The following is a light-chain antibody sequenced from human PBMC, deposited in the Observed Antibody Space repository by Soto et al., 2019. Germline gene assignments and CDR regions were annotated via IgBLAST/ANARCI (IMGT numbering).Light chain of an antibody. Sequence: QSVLTQPASVSGSLGQSITISCTGTSSDVGGSNYVSWYQQFPGKAPKLMISDVTNRPSGVSNRVSGSKSGNTASLTISGLQAEDEADYYCSSYTSSNSNVFGTGTKVTVL. V-gene: IGLV2-14*01. CDR3: SSYTSSNSNV. CDR1: SSDVGGSNY. J-gene: IGLJ1*01. CDR2: DVT.